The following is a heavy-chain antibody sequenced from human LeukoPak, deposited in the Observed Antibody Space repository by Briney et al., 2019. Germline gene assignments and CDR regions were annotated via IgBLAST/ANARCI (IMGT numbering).Heavy chain of an antibody. Sequence: ASVKVSCKASGYTFTGYYMHWVRQAPGQGLEWMGWINPNSGGTNYAQKFRGRVTMTRDTSISTAYMELSRLRSDDTAVYYCARGSPAYYYYSSGKSGAFDIWGQGTMVTVSS. J-gene: IGHJ3*02. D-gene: IGHD3-22*01. CDR1: GYTFTGYY. CDR2: INPNSGGT. CDR3: ARGSPAYYYYSSGKSGAFDI. V-gene: IGHV1-2*02.